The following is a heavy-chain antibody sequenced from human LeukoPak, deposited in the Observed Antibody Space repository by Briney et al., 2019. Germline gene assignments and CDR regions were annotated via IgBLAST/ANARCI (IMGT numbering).Heavy chain of an antibody. Sequence: GGSLRLSCAASGFTFSSSWMTWVRQAPGKGLEWVANIKQDGSEKYYVDSVKGRFTISRDNAKNSLYLQMNSLRAEDTAVYYCARDRSYYEYFDYWGQGTLVTVSS. J-gene: IGHJ4*02. CDR1: GFTFSSSW. CDR3: ARDRSYYEYFDY. D-gene: IGHD1-26*01. CDR2: IKQDGSEK. V-gene: IGHV3-7*01.